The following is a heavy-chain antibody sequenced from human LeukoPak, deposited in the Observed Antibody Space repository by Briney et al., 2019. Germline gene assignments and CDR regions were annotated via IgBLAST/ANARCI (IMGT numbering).Heavy chain of an antibody. CDR1: GFTFDDYA. CDR2: ISWNSGSI. D-gene: IGHD5-18*01. Sequence: GRSLRLSCAASGFTFDDYAMHWVRQAPGKGLEWVSGISWNSGSIGYADSVKGRFTISRDNSKNILYLQMNSLSPEDTAVYYCAKEPMDTPMAAIDIWGQGTMVIVSS. V-gene: IGHV3-9*01. J-gene: IGHJ3*02. CDR3: AKEPMDTPMAAIDI.